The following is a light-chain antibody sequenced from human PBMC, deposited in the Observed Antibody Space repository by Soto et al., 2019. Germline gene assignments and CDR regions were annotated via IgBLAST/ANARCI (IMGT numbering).Light chain of an antibody. Sequence: DIQMTQSPSTLSASVGDTVTITCRASQSISSWLAWYQQKPGKAPNLLIYQASSLQGGVRSRFSGSGSGTEFTLTISSLQPDDFATDYCQQYNGYPLTFGGGTKVEIK. CDR3: QQYNGYPLT. V-gene: IGKV1-5*03. CDR2: QAS. J-gene: IGKJ4*01. CDR1: QSISSW.